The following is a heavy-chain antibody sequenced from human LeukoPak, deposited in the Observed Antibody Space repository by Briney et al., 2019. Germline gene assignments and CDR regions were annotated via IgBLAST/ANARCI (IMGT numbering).Heavy chain of an antibody. Sequence: ASVTVSCTASGYTFTSYDINWVRQATGQGLEWMGWMNPNSGNTGYAQKFQGRVTMTRNTSISTAYMELSSLRSEDTAVYYCAIQPGYSSGWFLIDYWGQGTLVTVSS. D-gene: IGHD6-19*01. CDR3: AIQPGYSSGWFLIDY. J-gene: IGHJ4*02. CDR1: GYTFTSYD. CDR2: MNPNSGNT. V-gene: IGHV1-8*01.